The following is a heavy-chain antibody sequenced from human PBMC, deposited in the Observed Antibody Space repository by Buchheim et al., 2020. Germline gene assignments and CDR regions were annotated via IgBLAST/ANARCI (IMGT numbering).Heavy chain of an antibody. CDR3: VGSASYLAYGMDV. Sequence: QVQLQESGPGLVKPSGTLSLTCAVSGGSITSSHWWTWVRQSPGTGLEWIGEIYDTGRTNSNPSLKSRVTMSVDKSKNQFSLKVTSVTAADTAVYCCVGSASYLAYGMDVWGQGTT. CDR1: GGSITSSHW. CDR2: IYDTGRT. J-gene: IGHJ6*02. V-gene: IGHV4-4*01.